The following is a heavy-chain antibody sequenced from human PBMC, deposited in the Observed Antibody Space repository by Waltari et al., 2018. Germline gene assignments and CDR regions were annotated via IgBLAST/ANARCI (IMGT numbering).Heavy chain of an antibody. V-gene: IGHV1-2*06. Sequence: QVQLVQSGAEVKKPGASVKVSCKASGYTFTGYYMHWVRQAPGQGLEWMGRINPNSGGTNYAQKFQGRVTMTRDTSISTAYMELSRLRSDDTAVYYCAVTNYYYGSGSSPGDYWGQGTLVTVSS. J-gene: IGHJ4*02. D-gene: IGHD3-10*01. CDR2: INPNSGGT. CDR1: GYTFTGYY. CDR3: AVTNYYYGSGSSPGDY.